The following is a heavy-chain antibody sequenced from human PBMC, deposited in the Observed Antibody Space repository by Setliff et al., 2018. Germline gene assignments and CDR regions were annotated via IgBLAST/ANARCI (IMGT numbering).Heavy chain of an antibody. Sequence: GASVKVSCKASGCTFTSHYMHWVRQAPGLGLEWMGTINPSSGRTSYAQKFQGRVTMTRDTSTSTVYMDMSSLRSEDTAVYYCARSESWFGDYWGQGTLVTVSS. J-gene: IGHJ4*02. CDR1: GCTFTSHY. V-gene: IGHV1-46*01. CDR3: ARSESWFGDY. D-gene: IGHD3-10*01. CDR2: INPSSGRT.